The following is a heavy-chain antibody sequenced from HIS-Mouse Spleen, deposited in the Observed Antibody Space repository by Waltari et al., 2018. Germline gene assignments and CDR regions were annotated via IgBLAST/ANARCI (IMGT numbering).Heavy chain of an antibody. D-gene: IGHD3-10*01. CDR1: GLPVSSNY. Sequence: EVQLVETGGGLIQPGGSLRLSCAASGLPVSSNYMRRVRQAPGQGLEWVSVIYSGGSTYYADSVKGRFTISRDNSKNTLYLQMNSLRAEDTAVYYCARHYYYGSGSYYFDYWGQGTLVTVSS. CDR2: IYSGGST. J-gene: IGHJ4*02. V-gene: IGHV3-53*02. CDR3: ARHYYYGSGSYYFDY.